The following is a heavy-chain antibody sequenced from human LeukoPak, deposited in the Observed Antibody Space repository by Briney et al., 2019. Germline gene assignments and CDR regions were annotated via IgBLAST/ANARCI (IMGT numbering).Heavy chain of an antibody. D-gene: IGHD3-10*01. CDR1: GFTFSSYG. Sequence: GGSLRLSCAASGFTFSSYGMHWVRQAPGKGLEWVAFIRYDGSNKYYADSVKGRFTISRDNSKNTLYLQMNSLKTEDTAVYYCTTGSITMVRPMVDVWGKGTTVTVSS. CDR2: IRYDGSNK. V-gene: IGHV3-30*02. CDR3: TTGSITMVRPMVDV. J-gene: IGHJ6*04.